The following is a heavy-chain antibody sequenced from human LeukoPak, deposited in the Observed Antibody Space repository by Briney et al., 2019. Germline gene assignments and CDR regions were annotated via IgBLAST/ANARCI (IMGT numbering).Heavy chain of an antibody. V-gene: IGHV4-59*12. CDR3: AEAGGGRWRPETRYMDV. CDR2: IYNSGST. Sequence: PSETLSLTCTVSGGSISSYYWNWIRQPPGKGLEWIGYIYNSGSTNNNPSLKSRVTISVDTSKKQFSLKLSSVTAADTAVYYCAEAGGGRWRPETRYMDVWGKGTTVTVSS. D-gene: IGHD5-24*01. CDR1: GGSISSYY. J-gene: IGHJ6*03.